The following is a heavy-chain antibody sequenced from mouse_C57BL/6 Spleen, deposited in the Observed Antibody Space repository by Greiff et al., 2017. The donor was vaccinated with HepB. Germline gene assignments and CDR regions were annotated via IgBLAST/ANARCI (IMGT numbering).Heavy chain of an antibody. CDR2: IYPGSGNT. D-gene: IGHD1-1*01. V-gene: IGHV1-76*01. CDR1: GYTFTDYY. CDR3: ARREVGAMDY. Sequence: QVQLQQSGAELVRPGASVKLSCKASGYTFTDYYINWVKQRPGQGLEWIARIYPGSGNTYYNEKFKGKATLTAEKSSSTAYMQLSSLTSEDSAVYFCARREVGAMDYWGQGTSVTVSS. J-gene: IGHJ4*01.